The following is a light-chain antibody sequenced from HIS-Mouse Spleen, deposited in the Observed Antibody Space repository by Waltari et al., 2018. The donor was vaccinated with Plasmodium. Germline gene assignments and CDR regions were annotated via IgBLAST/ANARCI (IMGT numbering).Light chain of an antibody. Sequence: QSALTQPASVSGSPGQSITISCTGTSSDVGSYNLVSWYQQHPGKAPKLMIYEGSKRPPGVSNRFPGSKSGNTASLTISGLQAEDEADYYCCSYAGSSTFVFGGGTK. CDR2: EGS. J-gene: IGLJ3*02. CDR3: CSYAGSSTFV. V-gene: IGLV2-23*03. CDR1: SSDVGSYNL.